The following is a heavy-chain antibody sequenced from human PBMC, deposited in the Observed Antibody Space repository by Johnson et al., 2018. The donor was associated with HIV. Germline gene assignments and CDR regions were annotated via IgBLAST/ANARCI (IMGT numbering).Heavy chain of an antibody. CDR1: GFTVSSNY. CDR3: LFGGYSYGLAFDI. J-gene: IGHJ3*02. Sequence: VQLVESGGGLIQPGGSLRLSCAASGFTVSSNYMSWVRQAPGKGLGWVSVIYSGGRTYYADSVKDRFTISRDNSKNTLYLQMNSLRAEDTAVYYCLFGGYSYGLAFDIWGQGTMVTVSS. V-gene: IGHV3-53*01. CDR2: IYSGGRT. D-gene: IGHD5-18*01.